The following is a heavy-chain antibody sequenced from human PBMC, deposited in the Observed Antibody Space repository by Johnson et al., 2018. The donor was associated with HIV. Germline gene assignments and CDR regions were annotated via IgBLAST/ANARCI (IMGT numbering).Heavy chain of an antibody. CDR1: GFTFSSYW. Sequence: VQLVESGGGLVQPGGSLRLSCAASGFTFSSYWMSWVRQAPGKGLEWVANIKQAGSEKYYVDSVKGRFTISRDNAKNSVVLQMNSLRAEDTAVYYCARDDIRDGKSFDIWGQGTMVTVSS. CDR3: ARDDIRDGKSFDI. J-gene: IGHJ3*02. V-gene: IGHV3-7*01. CDR2: IKQAGSEK.